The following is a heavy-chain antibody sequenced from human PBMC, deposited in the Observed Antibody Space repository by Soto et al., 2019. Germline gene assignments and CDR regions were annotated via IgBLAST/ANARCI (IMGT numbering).Heavy chain of an antibody. CDR3: ARVPDR. D-gene: IGHD2-2*01. Sequence: SETLSLTCAVSGGSIRSGGSSCSWIRQPPGKGLEWIGYIYHSGSTYYNPSLKSRVTISVDRSKNQFSLKLSSVTAADTAVYYCARVPDRWGQGTLVTVS. V-gene: IGHV4-30-2*01. J-gene: IGHJ5*02. CDR1: GGSIRSGGSS. CDR2: IYHSGST.